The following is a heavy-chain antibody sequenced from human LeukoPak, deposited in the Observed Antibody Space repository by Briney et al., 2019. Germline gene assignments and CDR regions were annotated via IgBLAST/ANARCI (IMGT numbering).Heavy chain of an antibody. D-gene: IGHD6-13*01. CDR2: VSSGGSTI. V-gene: IGHV3-11*01. CDR1: GLTFSDYY. CDR3: ARRAAGGRCFDY. J-gene: IGHJ4*02. Sequence: GGSLRLSCAVSGLTFSDYYMSWIRQAPWKGLEWVSYVSSGGSTISHADSVKGRFTISRDNAENSLYLQMNSLRAEDTAVYYCARRAAGGRCFDYWGQGTLVTVSS.